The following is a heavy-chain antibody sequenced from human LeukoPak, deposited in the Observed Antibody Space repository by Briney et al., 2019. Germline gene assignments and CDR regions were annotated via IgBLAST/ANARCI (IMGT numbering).Heavy chain of an antibody. D-gene: IGHD3-10*01. J-gene: IGHJ4*02. Sequence: GGSLRLPCAASGFTVSSNYMSWVRQAPGKGLEWVSVIYSGGSTYYADSVKGRFTISRDNSKNTLYLQMNSLRAEDTAVYYCARVVSGKNPFFDYWGQGTLVTVSS. CDR1: GFTVSSNY. CDR3: ARVVSGKNPFFDY. CDR2: IYSGGST. V-gene: IGHV3-53*01.